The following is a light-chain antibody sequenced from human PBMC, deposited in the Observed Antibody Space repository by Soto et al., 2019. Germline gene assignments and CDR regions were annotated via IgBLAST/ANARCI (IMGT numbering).Light chain of an antibody. J-gene: IGKJ1*01. Sequence: IVMTQSPDSLAGSLCETATLDCNPIQSVLYSSNNNNDLAWYQQKKGQPPKLLIYWASTRESGVPERFSGSGYATDFNLPTSSLQAEDVAVYYCQQYYPTPLTFGQGTQVDI. CDR1: QSVLYSSNNNND. V-gene: IGKV4-1*01. CDR3: QQYYPTPLT. CDR2: WAS.